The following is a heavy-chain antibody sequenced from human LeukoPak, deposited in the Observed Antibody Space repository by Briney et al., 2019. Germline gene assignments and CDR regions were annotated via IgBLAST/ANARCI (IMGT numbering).Heavy chain of an antibody. Sequence: PSETLSLTCTVSGDSISSSFWSWIRQPPGKELEWVGHTHYSGSTNYNPSLKSRVSMSIDMSKNLLSLRLTSVTAADTATYYCARHRENESGSQFRPFDSWGQGALVTVSS. D-gene: IGHD1-26*01. CDR1: GDSISSSF. CDR2: THYSGST. V-gene: IGHV4-59*08. CDR3: ARHRENESGSQFRPFDS. J-gene: IGHJ4*02.